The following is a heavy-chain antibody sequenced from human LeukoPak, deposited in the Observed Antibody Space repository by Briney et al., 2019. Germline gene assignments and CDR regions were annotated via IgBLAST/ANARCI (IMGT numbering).Heavy chain of an antibody. Sequence: PGRSLRLSCAASGSTFSSYAMHWVRQAPGKGLEWVAVISYDGSNKYYADSVKGRFTISRDNSKNTLYLQMNSLRAEDTAVYYCARGTTAFDYWGQGTLVTVSS. CDR3: ARGTTAFDY. CDR2: ISYDGSNK. D-gene: IGHD4-11*01. V-gene: IGHV3-30*04. CDR1: GSTFSSYA. J-gene: IGHJ4*02.